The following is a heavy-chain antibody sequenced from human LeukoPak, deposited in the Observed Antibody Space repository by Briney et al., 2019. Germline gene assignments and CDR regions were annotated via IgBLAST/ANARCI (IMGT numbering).Heavy chain of an antibody. J-gene: IGHJ6*04. Sequence: SVKVSCKASGGTFSSYAISWVRQAPGQGLEWMGGIIPIFGTANYAQKFQGRVTITADKSTSTAYMEQSSLRSEDTAVYYCARETGYCSSTSCYLYYYGMDVWGKGTTVTVSS. CDR2: IIPIFGTA. CDR3: ARETGYCSSTSCYLYYYGMDV. D-gene: IGHD2-2*01. V-gene: IGHV1-69*06. CDR1: GGTFSSYA.